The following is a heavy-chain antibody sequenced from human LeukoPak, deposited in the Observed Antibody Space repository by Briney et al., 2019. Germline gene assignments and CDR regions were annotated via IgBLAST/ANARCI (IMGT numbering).Heavy chain of an antibody. D-gene: IGHD3-10*01. CDR2: INHSGGT. V-gene: IGHV4-34*01. CDR1: GVSFSGYY. J-gene: IGHJ4*02. CDR3: ARFYGSGGYYGHY. Sequence: PSETLSLTCAVYGVSFSGYYWSWIRQPPGKGLEWIGEINHSGGTIYNPSLKSRVTISVDTSKNQFSLKLSSVTAADTAVYYCARFYGSGGYYGHYWGQGTLVTVSS.